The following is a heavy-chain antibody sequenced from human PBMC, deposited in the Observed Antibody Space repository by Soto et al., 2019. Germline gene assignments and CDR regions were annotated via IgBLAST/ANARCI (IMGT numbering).Heavy chain of an antibody. CDR2: ISSSSTI. V-gene: IGHV3-48*01. CDR1: GFTFSTYS. J-gene: IGHJ4*02. CDR3: ARPMYYYDSSGPPAY. Sequence: GGSLRLSCAASGFTFSTYSMNWVRQAPGKGLEWVSYISSSSTIFYTDSVKGRLTVSRDNAKNSLYLQMNSLRAEDTAVYYCARPMYYYDSSGPPAYWGQGT. D-gene: IGHD3-22*01.